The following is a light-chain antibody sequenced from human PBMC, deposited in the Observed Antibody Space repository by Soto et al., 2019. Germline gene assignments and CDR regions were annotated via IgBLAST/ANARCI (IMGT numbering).Light chain of an antibody. CDR3: LQYDGWPKT. J-gene: IGKJ1*01. V-gene: IGKV3-15*01. CDR1: QSVANK. Sequence: ERVMTQSPAALSVSLGERATLSCRASQSVANKLDWYQCKPGQAPRLLIYGASTRATGVPTRFSGSGSGTECTLTIGSLQSEDVAVYYCLQYDGWPKTFGQGTEVEIK. CDR2: GAS.